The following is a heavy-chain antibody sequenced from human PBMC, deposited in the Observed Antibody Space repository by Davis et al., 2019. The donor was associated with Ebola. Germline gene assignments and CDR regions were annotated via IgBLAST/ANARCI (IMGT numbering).Heavy chain of an antibody. CDR2: IYHSGST. D-gene: IGHD6-19*01. V-gene: IGHV4-39*07. J-gene: IGHJ4*02. CDR1: GGSISSSSYY. Sequence: MPSETLSLTCTVSGGSISSSSYYWGWIRQPPGKGLEWIGSIYHSGSTYYNPSLKSRVTISVDTSKNQFSLKLSSVTAADTAVYYWASRYSSGGGFDYWGQGTLVTVSS. CDR3: ASRYSSGGGFDY.